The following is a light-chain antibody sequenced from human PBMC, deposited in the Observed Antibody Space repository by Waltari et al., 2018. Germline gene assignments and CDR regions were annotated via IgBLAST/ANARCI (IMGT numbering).Light chain of an antibody. CDR3: QQYNNWPWT. Sequence: EVLMTQSPATLSVSAGARAILSCRASQSVDNNLAWYQQKNGQAPRLLIYGASTRATGVPASLSGSASGTEFTLTISNLQSADFAVYFCQQYNNWPWTFGQGTRVEI. CDR1: QSVDNN. CDR2: GAS. J-gene: IGKJ1*01. V-gene: IGKV3-15*01.